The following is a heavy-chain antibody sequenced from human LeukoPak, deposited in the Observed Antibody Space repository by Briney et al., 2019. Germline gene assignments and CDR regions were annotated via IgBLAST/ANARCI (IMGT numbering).Heavy chain of an antibody. V-gene: IGHV3-9*01. J-gene: IGHJ4*02. CDR2: LSWNSVGI. CDR3: VKELRKYFDY. Sequence: GGSLRLSCAASGFTFDDYAMHWVRQAPGKGLEWVSGLSWNSVGIGYADSVEGRFTISRDNAKNSLYLQMNSLRAEDTALYYCVKELRKYFDYWGQGTLVTVSS. CDR1: GFTFDDYA.